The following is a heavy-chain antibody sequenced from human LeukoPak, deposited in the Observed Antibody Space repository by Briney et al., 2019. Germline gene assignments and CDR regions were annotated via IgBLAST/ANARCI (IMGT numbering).Heavy chain of an antibody. CDR1: GYTFTGYY. CDR3: ARDQDITGTYGGNWFDP. V-gene: IGHV1-2*02. J-gene: IGHJ5*02. CDR2: INPNSGGT. Sequence: GASVKVSCKASGYTFTGYYMHWVRQAPGQGLEWMGWINPNSGGTNYAQKLQGRVTMTTDTSTSTAYMELRSLRSDDTAVYYCARDQDITGTYGGNWFDPWGQGTLVTVSS. D-gene: IGHD1-20*01.